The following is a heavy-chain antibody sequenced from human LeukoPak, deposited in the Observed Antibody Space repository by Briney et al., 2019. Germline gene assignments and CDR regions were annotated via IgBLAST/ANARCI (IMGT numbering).Heavy chain of an antibody. D-gene: IGHD6-6*01. J-gene: IGHJ4*02. CDR2: INPNSGGT. Sequence: ASVKVSCKASGYTFTGYYMHWVREAPGQGLEWMGRINPNSGGTNYAQKFQGRVTMTRDTSISTAYMELSRLRSDDTAVYDCARVQYSSSYYFDYWGQGTLVTVSS. V-gene: IGHV1-2*06. CDR3: ARVQYSSSYYFDY. CDR1: GYTFTGYY.